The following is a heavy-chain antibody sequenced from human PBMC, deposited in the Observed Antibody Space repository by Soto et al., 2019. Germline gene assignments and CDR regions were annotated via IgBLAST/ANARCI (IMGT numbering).Heavy chain of an antibody. CDR2: IYPGDSDT. CDR3: ARYSGSYWHYLDF. D-gene: IGHD1-26*01. J-gene: IGHJ4*02. CDR1: GYSFASHW. Sequence: PGESLKISCKGSGYSFASHWVAWVRQMPEKGLEWIGTIYPGDSDTKYRPAFRGQVTISADTSVSTAYLQWRSLEATDSAIYYCARYSGSYWHYLDFWGQGTLVTVSS. V-gene: IGHV5-51*01.